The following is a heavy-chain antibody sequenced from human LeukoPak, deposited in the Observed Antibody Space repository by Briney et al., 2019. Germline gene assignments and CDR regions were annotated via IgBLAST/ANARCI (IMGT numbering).Heavy chain of an antibody. Sequence: GASVKVSCKASGYTFTSYDINWARQATGQGLEWMGWMNPNSGNTGYAQKFQGRVTMTRNTSISTAYMELSSLRSEDTAVYYCARFLLSGSLVDYWGQGTLVTVFS. CDR3: ARFLLSGSLVDY. D-gene: IGHD3-22*01. V-gene: IGHV1-8*01. CDR1: GYTFTSYD. CDR2: MNPNSGNT. J-gene: IGHJ4*02.